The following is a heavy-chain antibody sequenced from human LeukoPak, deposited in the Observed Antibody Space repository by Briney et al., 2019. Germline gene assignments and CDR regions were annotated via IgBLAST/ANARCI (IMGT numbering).Heavy chain of an antibody. CDR3: ARGNFDWLSKYNWFDP. V-gene: IGHV4-39*07. CDR1: GVSITSIIYY. Sequence: SETLSLTCTVSGVSITSIIYYWGWIRQAPGKGLEWIVSIYYSGSTNYNPSLKSRVTISVDTSKNQFSLKLSSVTAADTAVYYCARGNFDWLSKYNWFDPWGQGTLVTVSS. J-gene: IGHJ5*02. D-gene: IGHD3-9*01. CDR2: IYYSGST.